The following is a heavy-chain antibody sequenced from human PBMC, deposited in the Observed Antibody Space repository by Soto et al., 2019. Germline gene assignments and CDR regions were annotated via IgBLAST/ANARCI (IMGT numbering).Heavy chain of an antibody. Sequence: QVQLVESGGGEVQPGRSLRLSCAASGFTFSSYGMHWVRQAPGKGLEWVAVIWYDGSNKYYADSVKGRFTISRDNSKNTLYLQMNSLRAEDTAVYYCARERIFWYSSSWYHYYGMDVWGQGTTVTVSS. CDR1: GFTFSSYG. V-gene: IGHV3-33*01. J-gene: IGHJ6*02. D-gene: IGHD6-13*01. CDR2: IWYDGSNK. CDR3: ARERIFWYSSSWYHYYGMDV.